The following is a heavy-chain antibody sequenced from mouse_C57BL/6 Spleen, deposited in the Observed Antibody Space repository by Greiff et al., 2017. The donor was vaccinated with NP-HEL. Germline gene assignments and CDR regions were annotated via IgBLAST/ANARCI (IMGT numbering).Heavy chain of an antibody. CDR1: GYTFTDYE. CDR3: TRVYGNYFDY. V-gene: IGHV1-15*01. D-gene: IGHD2-1*01. Sequence: VKLVESGAELVRPGASVTLSCKASGYTFTDYEMHWVKQTPVHGLEWIGAIDPETGGTAYNQKFKGKAILTADKSSSTAYMELRSLTSEDSAVYYCTRVYGNYFDYWGQGTTLTVSS. CDR2: IDPETGGT. J-gene: IGHJ2*01.